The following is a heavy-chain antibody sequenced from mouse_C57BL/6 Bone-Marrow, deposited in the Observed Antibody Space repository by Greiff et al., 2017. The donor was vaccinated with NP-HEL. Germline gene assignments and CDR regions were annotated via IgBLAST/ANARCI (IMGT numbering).Heavy chain of an antibody. D-gene: IGHD1-1*02. Sequence: QVQLQQSGAELARPGASVKLSCKASGYTFTSYGISWVKQRPGKGLEWIGEIYPRSGNTYYNEKFKGKATLTADISSSTAYMELRSLTAEDSAVYFCAGGWGYFDVGGTGTTVTVSA. V-gene: IGHV1-81*01. J-gene: IGHJ1*03. CDR3: AGGWGYFDV. CDR1: GYTFTSYG. CDR2: IYPRSGNT.